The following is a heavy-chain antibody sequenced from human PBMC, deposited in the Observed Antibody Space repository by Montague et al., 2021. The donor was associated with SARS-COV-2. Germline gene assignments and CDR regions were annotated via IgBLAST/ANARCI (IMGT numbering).Heavy chain of an antibody. V-gene: IGHV4-61*01. D-gene: IGHD3-3*01. J-gene: IGHJ6*02. CDR2: IYYSGST. CDR3: ARDPWRITIFGVVTRYGMDV. Sequence: SETLSLTCTVSGGSVSSGSYYWSWTRQPPGKGLEWIGYIYYSGSTNYNPSLKSRVTISVDTSKNQFSLKLSSVTAAGTAVYYCARDPWRITIFGVVTRYGMDVWGRGTTVTVSS. CDR1: GGSVSSGSYY.